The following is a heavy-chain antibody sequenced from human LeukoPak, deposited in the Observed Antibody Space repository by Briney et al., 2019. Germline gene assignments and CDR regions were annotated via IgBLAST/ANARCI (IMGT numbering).Heavy chain of an antibody. J-gene: IGHJ4*02. CDR1: GFTFSSHS. V-gene: IGHV3-21*01. CDR3: ARDISRGGGPSSDY. Sequence: PGGSLRLSCAASGFTFSSHSMNWVRQAPGKGLEWVSSISSSSSYIYYADSVKGRFTISRDNAKNSLYLQMNSLRAEDTAVYYCARDISRGGGPSSDYWGQGTLVTVSS. CDR2: ISSSSSYI. D-gene: IGHD3-10*01.